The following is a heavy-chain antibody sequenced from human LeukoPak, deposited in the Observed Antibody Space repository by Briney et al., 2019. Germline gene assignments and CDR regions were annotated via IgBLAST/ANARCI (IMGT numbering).Heavy chain of an antibody. D-gene: IGHD6-19*01. CDR1: GGSISSSSYY. J-gene: IGHJ4*02. CDR2: IYYSGST. CDR3: AREGRSSGWYEGFDY. V-gene: IGHV4-61*01. Sequence: SETLSLTCTVSGGSISSSSYYWSWIRQPPGKGLEWIGYIYYSGSTNYNPSLKSRVTISVDTSKNQFSLKLSSVTAADTAVYDCAREGRSSGWYEGFDYWGQGTLVTVSS.